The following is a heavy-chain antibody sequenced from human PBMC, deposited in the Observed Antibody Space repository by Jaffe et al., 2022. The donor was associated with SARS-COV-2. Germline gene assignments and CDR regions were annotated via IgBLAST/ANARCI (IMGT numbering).Heavy chain of an antibody. CDR1: GFTFSSYW. D-gene: IGHD1-26*01. CDR2: IKQDGSEK. CDR3: ARDGGPSGSLYYFDY. Sequence: EVQLVESGGGLVQPGGSLRLSCAASGFTFSSYWMSWVRQAPGKGLEWVANIKQDGSEKYYVDSVKGRFTISRDNAKNSLYLQMNSLRAEDTAVYYCARDGGPSGSLYYFDYWGQGTLVTVSS. J-gene: IGHJ4*02. V-gene: IGHV3-7*01.